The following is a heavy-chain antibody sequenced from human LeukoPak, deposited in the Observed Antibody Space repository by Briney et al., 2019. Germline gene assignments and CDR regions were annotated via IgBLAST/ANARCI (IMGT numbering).Heavy chain of an antibody. D-gene: IGHD3-3*02. CDR2: IKTNAEGGTL. V-gene: IGHV3-15*07. J-gene: IGHJ4*02. Sequence: PGGSLRLSCAASGFTFSSYGMNWVRQAPGKGLEWVGRIKTNAEGGTLDYTAPVKGRFTISRDDSKNTLYLQMDSLEVEDTGMYYCTTGIDDEGGYWGQGTLVTVSS. CDR3: TTGIDDEGGY. CDR1: GFTFSSYG.